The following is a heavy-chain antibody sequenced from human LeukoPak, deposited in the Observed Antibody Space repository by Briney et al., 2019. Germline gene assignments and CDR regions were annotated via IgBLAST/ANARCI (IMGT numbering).Heavy chain of an antibody. V-gene: IGHV3-30-3*01. CDR2: ISYDGSNK. D-gene: IGHD2-2*01. Sequence: GGSLRLSCAASGFTFSSYAMHWVRQAPGKGLEWVAVISYDGSNKYYADSVKGRFTISRDNSKNTLYLQMNSLRAEDTAVYYCARDSDCSSTSCYQYYMDVWGKGTTVTVSS. CDR3: ARDSDCSSTSCYQYYMDV. J-gene: IGHJ6*03. CDR1: GFTFSSYA.